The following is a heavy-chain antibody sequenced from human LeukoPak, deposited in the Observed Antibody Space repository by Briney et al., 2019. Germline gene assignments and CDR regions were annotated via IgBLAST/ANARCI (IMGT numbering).Heavy chain of an antibody. CDR3: ARESSSSYPVAYYFDY. D-gene: IGHD6-6*01. V-gene: IGHV3-30*04. CDR1: GFTFSSYA. J-gene: IGHJ4*02. Sequence: GGSLRLSCAASGFTFSSYAMHWVRQAPCKGLEWVAVISYDGSNKYYADSVKGRFTISRDNSKNTLFLQLNSLRTEDTAVYYCARESSSSYPVAYYFDYWGQGTLVTVSS. CDR2: ISYDGSNK.